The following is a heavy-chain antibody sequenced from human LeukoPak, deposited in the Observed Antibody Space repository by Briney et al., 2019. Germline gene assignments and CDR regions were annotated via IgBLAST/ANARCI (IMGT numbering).Heavy chain of an antibody. CDR1: GFTFSSYA. CDR3: AKTSRGNSGYDSPFDY. D-gene: IGHD5-12*01. Sequence: PGGSLRLSCSASGFTFSSYAMHWVRQAPGKGLEYVSAISSNGGSTYYADSVKGRFTISRDNSKNTLYLQMNSLRAEDTAIYYCAKTSRGNSGYDSPFDYWGQGTLVTVSS. J-gene: IGHJ4*02. CDR2: ISSNGGST. V-gene: IGHV3-64*04.